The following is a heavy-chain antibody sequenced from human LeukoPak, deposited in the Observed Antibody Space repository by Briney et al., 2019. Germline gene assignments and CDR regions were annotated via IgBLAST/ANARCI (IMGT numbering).Heavy chain of an antibody. CDR3: AKGGYYHGYYYYYMDV. Sequence: ASVKVSCKASGYTFTRYGVCWVRQAPGQGLEWMGCISGYNGNTKYAQNLQARVTMTTDTSTSTAYIDLRSLRSDDTAIYYCAKGGYYHGYYYYYMDVWGKGTTVTISS. CDR2: ISGYNGNT. D-gene: IGHD3-3*01. CDR1: GYTFTRYG. J-gene: IGHJ6*03. V-gene: IGHV1-18*01.